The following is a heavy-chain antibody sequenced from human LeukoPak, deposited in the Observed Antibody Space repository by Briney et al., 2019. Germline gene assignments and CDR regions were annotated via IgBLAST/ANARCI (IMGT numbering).Heavy chain of an antibody. D-gene: IGHD6-13*01. CDR1: GYSISSGYY. Sequence: PSETLSLTCTVSGYSISSGYYWGWIRQPPGKGLGWIGSIYHSGSTYYNPSLKSRVTISVDTSKNQFSLKLSSVTAADTAVYYCARVGRLSSSSWYSPFDYWGQGTLVTVSS. V-gene: IGHV4-38-2*02. J-gene: IGHJ4*02. CDR2: IYHSGST. CDR3: ARVGRLSSSSWYSPFDY.